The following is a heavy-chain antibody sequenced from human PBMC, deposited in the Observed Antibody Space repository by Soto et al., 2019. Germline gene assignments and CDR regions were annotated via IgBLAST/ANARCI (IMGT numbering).Heavy chain of an antibody. CDR1: GGTFSSYA. V-gene: IGHV1-69*13. J-gene: IGHJ4*02. CDR3: ARNYYDSSGCLAY. D-gene: IGHD3-22*01. CDR2: IIPIFGTA. Sequence: SVKVSCKASGGTFSSYAISWVRQAPGQGLEWMGGIIPIFGTANYAQKFQGRVTITADESTSTAYMELSSLRSEDTAVYYCARNYYDSSGCLAYWGQGTLVTVSS.